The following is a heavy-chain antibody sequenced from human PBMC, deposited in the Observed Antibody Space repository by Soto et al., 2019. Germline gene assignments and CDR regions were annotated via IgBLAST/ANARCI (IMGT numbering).Heavy chain of an antibody. Sequence: EVQLLESGGGLVQPGGSLRLSCAASGFTFSTYATSWVRQAPGKGLEWVSAISGGGDYTYYPDSVKGRFTISRDNFKHTLYLQLNSRRAEDTAVYYCAKEGERVCAGYFDSWGQGTPVTVS. CDR3: AKEGERVCAGYFDS. D-gene: IGHD3-10*02. CDR2: ISGGGDYT. J-gene: IGHJ4*02. V-gene: IGHV3-23*01. CDR1: GFTFSTYA.